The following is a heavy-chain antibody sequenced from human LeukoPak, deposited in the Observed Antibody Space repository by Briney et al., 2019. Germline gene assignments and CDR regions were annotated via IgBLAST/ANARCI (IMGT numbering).Heavy chain of an antibody. Sequence: ASVKVSCKASGYTFTSYGISWVRQAPGQGLEWMGWISAYNGNTNYAQKLLGRVTMTTDTSTSTAYMELRSLRSDDTAVYYCARDGPPDGSGYDWDYWGQGTLVTVSS. J-gene: IGHJ4*02. CDR2: ISAYNGNT. D-gene: IGHD5-12*01. V-gene: IGHV1-18*01. CDR3: ARDGPPDGSGYDWDY. CDR1: GYTFTSYG.